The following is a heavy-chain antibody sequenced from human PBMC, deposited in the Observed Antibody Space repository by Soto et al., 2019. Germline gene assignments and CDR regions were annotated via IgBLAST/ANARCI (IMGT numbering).Heavy chain of an antibody. D-gene: IGHD2-2*01. CDR3: AREDSVLIPAAQPSRFDS. Sequence: ASVKVSCKGFGYSFMKYGINWVRQAPGQGLEWVGWISPYSGYTHSAQKFHGRLTLTTDTAASTAYMELRILRSADTALYYCAREDSVLIPAAQPSRFDSWGQGTLVTVSS. J-gene: IGHJ4*02. CDR1: GYSFMKYG. CDR2: ISPYSGYT. V-gene: IGHV1-18*01.